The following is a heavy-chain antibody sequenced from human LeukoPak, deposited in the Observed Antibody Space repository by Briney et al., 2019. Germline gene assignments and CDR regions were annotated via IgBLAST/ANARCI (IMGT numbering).Heavy chain of an antibody. CDR3: VRDCGGDCFSNDAFDL. J-gene: IGHJ3*01. Sequence: PGGSLRLSCAASGFTFSSYAMSWVRQAPGKGLEWVSGINGNGGSTDFADSVKGRFSISRDNANNALYLQMNSLRPEDTASYHCVRDCGGDCFSNDAFDLWGQGTMVIVSS. CDR2: INGNGGST. CDR1: GFTFSSYA. D-gene: IGHD2-21*02. V-gene: IGHV3-20*01.